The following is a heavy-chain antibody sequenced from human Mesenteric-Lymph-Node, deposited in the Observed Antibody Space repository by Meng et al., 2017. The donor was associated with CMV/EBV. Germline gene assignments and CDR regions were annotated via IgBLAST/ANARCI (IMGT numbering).Heavy chain of an antibody. Sequence: GSISSSNYYWGWIRQPPGKGLEWIGSISYSGSTYYNPSLKSRVTISVDASKNQFSLKLHSVTAADAAMFYCASRTNDYGDYVGLDYWGQGTLVTVSS. CDR3: ASRTNDYGDYVGLDY. D-gene: IGHD4-17*01. J-gene: IGHJ4*02. CDR2: ISYSGST. CDR1: GSISSSNYY. V-gene: IGHV4-39*01.